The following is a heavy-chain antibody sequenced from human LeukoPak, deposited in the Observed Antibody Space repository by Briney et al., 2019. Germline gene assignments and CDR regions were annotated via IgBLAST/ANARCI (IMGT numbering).Heavy chain of an antibody. J-gene: IGHJ3*02. V-gene: IGHV4-59*12. D-gene: IGHD6-19*01. CDR2: IYYSGST. Sequence: SETLSLTCTVSGGSISSYYWSWIRQPPGKGLEWIGYIYYSGSTYYNPSLKSRVTISVDKSKNQFSLKLSSVTAADTAVYYCARVSYSSGDHAFDIWGQGTMVTVSS. CDR3: ARVSYSSGDHAFDI. CDR1: GGSISSYY.